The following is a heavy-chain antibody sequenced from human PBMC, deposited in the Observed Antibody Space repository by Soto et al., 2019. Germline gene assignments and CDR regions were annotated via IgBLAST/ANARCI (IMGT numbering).Heavy chain of an antibody. CDR1: GGIFSNDP. CDR3: ATGEWELPHF. Sequence: QVQLVQSGAEMKNPGSSVKVSCKASGGIFSNDPISWVRQAPGQGLECMGGIIPDIGKPDYAQKYQDRVTIAADESTSTAYMEMTNMVSQDTAVYYCATGEWELPHFWGQGTLVTVSS. V-gene: IGHV1-69*01. CDR2: IIPDIGKP. J-gene: IGHJ4*02. D-gene: IGHD1-7*01.